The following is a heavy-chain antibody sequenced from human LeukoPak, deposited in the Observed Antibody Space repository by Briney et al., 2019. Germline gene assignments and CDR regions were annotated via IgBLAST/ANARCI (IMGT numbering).Heavy chain of an antibody. CDR2: INHSGST. V-gene: IGHV4-34*01. CDR1: GGSFSGYY. D-gene: IGHD3-16*01. J-gene: IGHJ5*02. CDR3: ARHFPGGYNWFDP. Sequence: PSDTLSLTCAVYGGSFSGYYWSWIRQPPGKGLEWIGEINHSGSTNYNPSLKSRVTISVDASKNQFSLKLSSVTAADTAVYYCARHFPGGYNWFDPWGQGTLVTVSS.